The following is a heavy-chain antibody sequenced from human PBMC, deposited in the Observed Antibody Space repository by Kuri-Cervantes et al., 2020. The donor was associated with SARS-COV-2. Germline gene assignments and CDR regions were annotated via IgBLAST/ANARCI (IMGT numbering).Heavy chain of an antibody. D-gene: IGHD6-13*01. J-gene: IGHJ6*02. V-gene: IGHV5-51*01. Sequence: GGSLRLSCTGSGYSFTSYWIGWVRQMPGKGLEWMGIIYPGDFDTRYSASFQGQVTISADNSISTDYLQWDTLKASDTATYYCARLRRIGALGTRSIDVWGQGTTVTVSS. CDR1: GYSFTSYW. CDR2: IYPGDFDT. CDR3: ARLRRIGALGTRSIDV.